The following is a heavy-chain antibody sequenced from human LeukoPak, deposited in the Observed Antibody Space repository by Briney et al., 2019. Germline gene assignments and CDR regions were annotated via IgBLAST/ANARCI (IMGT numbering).Heavy chain of an antibody. Sequence: PSETLSLTCTVSGGSISSGDYYWSWIRQPPGKGLEWIGYIYYSGSTYYNPSLKSRVTISVDTSKNQFSLKLSSVTAADTAVHYCARGVVGALLGYWGQGTLVTVSS. CDR3: ARGVVGALLGY. D-gene: IGHD1-26*01. CDR2: IYYSGST. CDR1: GGSISSGDYY. V-gene: IGHV4-30-4*08. J-gene: IGHJ4*02.